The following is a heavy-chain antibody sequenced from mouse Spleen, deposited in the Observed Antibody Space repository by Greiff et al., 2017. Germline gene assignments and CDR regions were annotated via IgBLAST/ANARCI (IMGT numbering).Heavy chain of an antibody. CDR1: GYSFTGYY. J-gene: IGHJ3*01. CDR2: INPSTGGT. D-gene: IGHD2-4*01. CDR3: ARRYDYDGRAFAY. V-gene: IGHV1-42*01. Sequence: VQLQQSGPELVKPGASVKISCKASGYSFTGYYMNWVKQSPEKSLEWIGEINPSTGGTTYNQKFKAKATLTVDKSSSTAYMQLKSLTSEDSAVYYCARRYDYDGRAFAYWGQGTLVTVSA.